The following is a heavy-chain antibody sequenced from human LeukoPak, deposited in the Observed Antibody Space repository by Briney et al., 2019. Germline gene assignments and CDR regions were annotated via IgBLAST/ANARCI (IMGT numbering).Heavy chain of an antibody. V-gene: IGHV3-23*01. CDR2: ISGSGGST. Sequence: PGGSLRLSCATSGFIFSSYAMSWVRQAPGKGLEWVSAISGSGGSTYYADSVKGRFTISRDNSKNTLYLQMNSLRAEDTAVYYCAKDPGYSYGVDYWGQGTLVTVSS. CDR1: GFIFSSYA. D-gene: IGHD5-18*01. CDR3: AKDPGYSYGVDY. J-gene: IGHJ4*02.